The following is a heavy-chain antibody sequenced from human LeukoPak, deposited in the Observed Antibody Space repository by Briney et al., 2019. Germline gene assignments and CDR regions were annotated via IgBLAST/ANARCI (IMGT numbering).Heavy chain of an antibody. Sequence: PSETLSLTCTVSGGSISSCYWSWIRQPPGKGLEWIGYINYSGSTIYNPSLKSRVTISVDTSKNQFSLKLSSVTAADTAVYYCASNNYGSGSLVYWGEGNLVTVSS. CDR1: GGSISSCY. D-gene: IGHD3-10*01. CDR3: ASNNYGSGSLVY. CDR2: INYSGST. J-gene: IGHJ4*02. V-gene: IGHV4-59*08.